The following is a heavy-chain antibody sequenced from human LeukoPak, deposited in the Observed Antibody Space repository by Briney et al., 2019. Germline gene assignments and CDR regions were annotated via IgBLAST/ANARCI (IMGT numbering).Heavy chain of an antibody. V-gene: IGHV3-9*01. CDR2: INWSGERI. CDR3: AKDSDLSIRGITVDY. J-gene: IGHJ4*02. D-gene: IGHD3-16*01. CDR1: GFTFDDYA. Sequence: HTGGSLRLSCAISGFTFDDYAMYWVRQAPGKGLEWVSGINWSGERIAYADSVKGRFTISRDNAKNSVFLQMNSLKPEDTAFCYCAKDSDLSIRGITVDYWGQGTLVTVSS.